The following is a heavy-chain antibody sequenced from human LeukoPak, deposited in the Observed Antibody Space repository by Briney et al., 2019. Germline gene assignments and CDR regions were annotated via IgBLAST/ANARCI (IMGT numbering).Heavy chain of an antibody. V-gene: IGHV3-66*01. CDR3: ARGRTYCGGDSCPDY. Sequence: GGSLRLSCAASGFTVSSNYMSWVRQAPGKGLEWVSVIYSGGSTYYADSVKGRFTISRDNSKNTLYLQMNSLRAEDTAVYYCARGRTYCGGDSCPDYWGQGTLVTVSS. J-gene: IGHJ4*02. D-gene: IGHD2-21*02. CDR1: GFTVSSNY. CDR2: IYSGGST.